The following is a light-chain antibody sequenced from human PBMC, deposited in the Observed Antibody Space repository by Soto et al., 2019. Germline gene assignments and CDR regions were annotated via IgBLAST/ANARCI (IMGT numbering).Light chain of an antibody. CDR1: QSVSRRY. J-gene: IGKJ1*01. Sequence: ESVLTQSPGTLSLSPVERATLSCMASQSVSRRYLAWYQQKPGQAPRLLIYGASSRATGIPDRFSGSGSGTEFTLTISRLEPEDFAVYYCQEYGNSPLTFGQGTKVEIK. CDR3: QEYGNSPLT. CDR2: GAS. V-gene: IGKV3-20*01.